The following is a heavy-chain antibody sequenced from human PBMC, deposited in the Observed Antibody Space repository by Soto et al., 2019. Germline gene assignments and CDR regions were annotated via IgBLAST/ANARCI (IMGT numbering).Heavy chain of an antibody. CDR2: ISSSSGTI. CDR3: ARALRNVCLDY. CDR1: GFTFSTYS. Sequence: EVQLVESGGGLVQPGGSLRLSCAASGFTFSTYSMNWVRQAPGKGLEWVSYISSSSGTIYYADSVKGRFTISRDNGKNSLYLQMNSLRAEDTAVYYCARALRNVCLDYWGQGTLVIVSS. J-gene: IGHJ4*02. D-gene: IGHD3-16*01. V-gene: IGHV3-48*01.